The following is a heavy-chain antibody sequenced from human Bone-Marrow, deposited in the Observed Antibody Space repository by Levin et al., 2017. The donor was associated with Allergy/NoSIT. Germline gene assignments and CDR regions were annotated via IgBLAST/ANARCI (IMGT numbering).Heavy chain of an antibody. J-gene: IGHJ4*02. D-gene: IGHD2-21*02. CDR2: IYPDDSDT. CDR1: GYNFTNYW. V-gene: IGHV5-51*01. Sequence: TGGSLRLSCEGSGYNFTNYWIGWVRQMPGKGLEWVGIIYPDDSDTRYSPSFKGHVTISADKSIKTVYLQWNSLRASDTALYFCARTYYGTAFDFWGQGTLVSVSS. CDR3: ARTYYGTAFDF.